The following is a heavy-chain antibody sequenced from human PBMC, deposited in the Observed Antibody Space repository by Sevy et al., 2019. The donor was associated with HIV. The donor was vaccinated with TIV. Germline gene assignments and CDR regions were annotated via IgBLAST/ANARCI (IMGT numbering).Heavy chain of an antibody. CDR3: AKDGKDYDFWSGYYTTLYYYGMDV. CDR2: ISYDGSNK. J-gene: IGHJ6*02. CDR1: GFTFSSYG. V-gene: IGHV3-30*18. D-gene: IGHD3-3*01. Sequence: GGSLRLSCAASGFTFSSYGMHWVRQAPGKGLEWVAVISYDGSNKYYADSVKGRFTISRDNSKKRLYLQMNSLRAEETALYYCAKDGKDYDFWSGYYTTLYYYGMDVWGQGTTVTVSS.